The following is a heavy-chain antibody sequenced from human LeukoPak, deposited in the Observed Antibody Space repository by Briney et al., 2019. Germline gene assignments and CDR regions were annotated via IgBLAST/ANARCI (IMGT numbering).Heavy chain of an antibody. CDR3: ARVGGSGGFDP. CDR1: GGSISSSSYY. V-gene: IGHV4-39*01. CDR2: IYYSGST. D-gene: IGHD3-10*01. J-gene: IGHJ5*02. Sequence: SETLSLTCTVSGGSISSSSYYWGWIRQPPGKGLEWIGSIYYSGSTYYNPSLKSRVTISVDTSKNQFSLKLSSVTAADTAVYYCARVGGSGGFDPWGQGTLVTVSS.